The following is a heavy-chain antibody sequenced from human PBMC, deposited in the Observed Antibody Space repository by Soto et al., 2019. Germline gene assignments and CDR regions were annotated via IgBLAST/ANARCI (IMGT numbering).Heavy chain of an antibody. CDR2: VTGGGGDT. CDR1: GFTFCNYA. V-gene: IGHV3-23*01. J-gene: IGHJ4*02. CDR3: AKGSAGSRPYYFDY. Sequence: GGAPRLSRATPGFTFCNYAISWVRPAPGKGLEWFSAVTGGGGDTYYADSVKGRFTISRDNSDNTLYLQMNSLRAEDTAVYYCAKGSAGSRPYYFDYWGQGTLVTVSS. D-gene: IGHD6-13*01.